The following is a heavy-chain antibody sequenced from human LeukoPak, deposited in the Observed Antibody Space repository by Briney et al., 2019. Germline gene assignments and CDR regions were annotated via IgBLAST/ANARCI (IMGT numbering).Heavy chain of an antibody. D-gene: IGHD4-17*01. CDR3: ARAEPHDYGDYARLDAFDI. CDR2: INHSGST. CDR1: GGSFSGYY. J-gene: IGHJ3*02. Sequence: KPSETLSLTCAVYGGSFSGYYWSWIRQPPGKGLEWIGEINHSGSTNYNPSLKSRVTISVDTSKNQFSLKLSSVTAADTAVYYCARAEPHDYGDYARLDAFDIWGQGTMVTVSS. V-gene: IGHV4-34*01.